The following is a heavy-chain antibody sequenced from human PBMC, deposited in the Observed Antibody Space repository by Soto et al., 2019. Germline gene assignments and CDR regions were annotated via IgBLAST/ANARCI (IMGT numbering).Heavy chain of an antibody. CDR2: ISPDGGTT. V-gene: IGHV3-64*07. CDR3: ARDRTAAAEGGVLDF. CDR1: GFTFSSYG. D-gene: IGHD6-13*01. J-gene: IGHJ4*02. Sequence: EVPLVESGGGLVQPGGSLRLSCAASGFTFSSYGMQWVRQAPGKGLEYVSAISPDGGTTYYGASVKGEFTISRDNSKNTLYLQMGSLRPEDTAVYYCARDRTAAAEGGVLDFWGQGTLVTVSS.